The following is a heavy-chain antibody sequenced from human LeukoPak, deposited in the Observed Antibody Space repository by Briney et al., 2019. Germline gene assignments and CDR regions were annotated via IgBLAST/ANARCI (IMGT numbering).Heavy chain of an antibody. J-gene: IGHJ4*02. Sequence: EGSLRLSCAASGFTFSSYAMSWVRQAPGKGLEWVSAISGSGGSTYYADSVKGRFTISRDNTKNTLYLQMNSLRAEDTAVYYCAKVTTVTTWGYFDYWGQGTLVTVSS. CDR3: AKVTTVTTWGYFDY. V-gene: IGHV3-23*01. CDR2: ISGSGGST. D-gene: IGHD4-17*01. CDR1: GFTFSSYA.